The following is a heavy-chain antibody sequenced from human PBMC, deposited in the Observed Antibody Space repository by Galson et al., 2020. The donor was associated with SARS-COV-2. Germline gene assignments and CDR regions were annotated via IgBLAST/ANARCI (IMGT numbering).Heavy chain of an antibody. CDR2: IYYSGST. D-gene: IGHD3-10*01. Sequence: SETLSLTCTVSGDSISSYYWSWIRQPPGKGLEWIGYIYYSGSTNYNPSLKSRVTISVDTSKNQFSLKLSSVTAADTAVYYCARAPKPYYYAIDYWGQGTLVTVSS. V-gene: IGHV4-59*13. CDR1: GDSISSYY. J-gene: IGHJ4*02. CDR3: ARAPKPYYYAIDY.